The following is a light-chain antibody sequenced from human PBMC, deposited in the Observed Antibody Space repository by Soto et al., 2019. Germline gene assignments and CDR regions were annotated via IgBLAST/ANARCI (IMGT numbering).Light chain of an antibody. CDR1: SSDVGGFRY. V-gene: IGLV2-8*01. Sequence: QSVLTQPPSASGSPGQSVTISCTGSSSDVGGFRYVSWYQQHPGKVPKLLTYEITKRPSGVPDRFSGSKSGNTASLTVSGLQAEDEAVYYCSSYVDTNNFVIFGGGTKVTVL. CDR2: EIT. J-gene: IGLJ2*01. CDR3: SSYVDTNNFVI.